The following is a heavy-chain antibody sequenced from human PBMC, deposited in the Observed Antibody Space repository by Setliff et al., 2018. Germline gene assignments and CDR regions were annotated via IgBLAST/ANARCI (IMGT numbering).Heavy chain of an antibody. Sequence: WASVKVSCKASGYTFTSYGFSWVRQAPGQGLEWMGWMNPNSGNTGYAQKFQGRVTMTRNTSISTAYMELSSLRSEDTAVYYCARGLKLRYFDWPIDYWGQGTLVTVSS. D-gene: IGHD3-9*01. CDR2: MNPNSGNT. J-gene: IGHJ4*02. CDR1: GYTFTSYG. V-gene: IGHV1-8*01. CDR3: ARGLKLRYFDWPIDY.